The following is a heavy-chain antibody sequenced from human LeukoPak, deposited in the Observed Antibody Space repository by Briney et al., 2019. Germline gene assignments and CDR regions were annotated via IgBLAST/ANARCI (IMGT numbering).Heavy chain of an antibody. CDR2: IHTAGDT. V-gene: IGHV3-13*01. Sequence: GGSLRLSCAASGFTISNYDMHWVRQKPGKGLEWVSTIHTAGDTYYPDSVKGRFAISRENAKNSLSLQMNSLRAGDTDVYYCARGDYYYSGMDVWGQGTTVSVSS. CDR3: ARGDYYYSGMDV. CDR1: GFTISNYD. D-gene: IGHD2-21*01. J-gene: IGHJ6*01.